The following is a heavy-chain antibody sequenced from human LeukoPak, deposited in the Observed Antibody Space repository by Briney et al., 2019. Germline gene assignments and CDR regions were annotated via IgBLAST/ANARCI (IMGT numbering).Heavy chain of an antibody. D-gene: IGHD3-10*01. Sequence: PSETLSLTCTVSGGSISSYYWSWIRQPPGKGLEWIGYIYYTGSTNYNPSLKSRVTMSVDTSKNQFSLNLRSVTPEDTAVYYCARTVGITMVRGVIWWFDPWGQGTLVTVSS. V-gene: IGHV4-59*01. CDR1: GGSISSYY. CDR2: IYYTGST. J-gene: IGHJ5*02. CDR3: ARTVGITMVRGVIWWFDP.